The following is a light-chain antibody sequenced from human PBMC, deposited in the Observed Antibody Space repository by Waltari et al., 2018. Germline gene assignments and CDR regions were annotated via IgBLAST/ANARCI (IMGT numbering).Light chain of an antibody. CDR2: LECSGSY. CDR1: SGHSSYI. V-gene: IGLV4-60*03. Sequence: QPVLTQSSSASASLRSSVKLTCTRSSGHSSYIIAWHQQQPGKAPRYLMKLECSGSYNKGSGVPDRFSGSSSGADRYLTISNLQSEDEADYYCETWDSNTWVFGGGTKLTVL. J-gene: IGLJ3*02. CDR3: ETWDSNTWV.